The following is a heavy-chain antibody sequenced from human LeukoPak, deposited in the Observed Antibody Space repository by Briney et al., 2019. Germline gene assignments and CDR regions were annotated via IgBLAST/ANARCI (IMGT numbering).Heavy chain of an antibody. V-gene: IGHV4-59*01. CDR1: GGSISSYY. CDR2: IYYSGST. J-gene: IGHJ6*02. D-gene: IGHD6-13*01. Sequence: SETLSLTCTVSGGSISSYYWSWIRQPPGKGLEWTGYIYYSGSTNYNPSLKSRVTISVDTSKNQFSLKLSSVTAADTAVYYCARSRPSIAAAGTKYYYYGMDVWGQGTTVTVSS. CDR3: ARSRPSIAAAGTKYYYYGMDV.